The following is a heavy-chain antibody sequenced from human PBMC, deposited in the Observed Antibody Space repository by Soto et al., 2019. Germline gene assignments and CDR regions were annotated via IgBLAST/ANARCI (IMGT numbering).Heavy chain of an antibody. Sequence: QVQLQESGPGLVKPSQTLSLTCTVSGGSISSVGYYWSWIRQHPGKGLEWIGYIYYSGSTYYNPSLKSRVTISVDTSKNQFSLKLSSVTAADTAVYYCARCSGGSWITQPGDWFDPWGQGTLVTVSS. D-gene: IGHD2-15*01. CDR2: IYYSGST. CDR3: ARCSGGSWITQPGDWFDP. V-gene: IGHV4-31*03. CDR1: GGSISSVGYY. J-gene: IGHJ5*02.